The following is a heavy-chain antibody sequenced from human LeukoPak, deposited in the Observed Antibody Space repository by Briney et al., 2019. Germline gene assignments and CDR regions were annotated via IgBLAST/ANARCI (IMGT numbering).Heavy chain of an antibody. CDR1: GFTFSSYA. CDR3: MRDYMGWFDP. J-gene: IGHJ5*02. V-gene: IGHV3-23*03. CDR2: IYSGGST. Sequence: GGSLRLSCAASGFTFSSYAMSWVRQAPGKGLEWVSVIYSGGSTYYADSVKGRFTISRDTASNTMHLEMNNLRIEDTAVYYCMRDYMGWFDPWGQGSLVTVSS. D-gene: IGHD3-10*01.